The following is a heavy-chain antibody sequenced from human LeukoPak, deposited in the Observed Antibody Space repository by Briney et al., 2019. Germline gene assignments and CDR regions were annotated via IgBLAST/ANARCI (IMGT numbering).Heavy chain of an antibody. Sequence: KPSETLSLTCTVSGGSISSSSYYWGWIRQPPGKGLEWIGSIYYSGSTYCNPSLKSRVTISVDTSKNQFSLKLSSVTAADTAVYYCARDDSSGYYSDFDYWGQGTLVTVSS. J-gene: IGHJ4*02. D-gene: IGHD3-22*01. CDR1: GGSISSSSYY. CDR3: ARDDSSGYYSDFDY. V-gene: IGHV4-39*07. CDR2: IYYSGST.